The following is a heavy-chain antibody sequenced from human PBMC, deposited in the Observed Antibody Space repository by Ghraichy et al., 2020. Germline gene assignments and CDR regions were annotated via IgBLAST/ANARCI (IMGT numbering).Heavy chain of an antibody. D-gene: IGHD1-7*01. CDR2: IHSSGST. CDR1: GGSISNYC. CDR3: ARGVDSRVDWNFFDH. V-gene: IGHV4-4*07. J-gene: IGHJ5*02. Sequence: SETLSLTCTVSGGSISNYCWTWIRQSAGKGLEWIGRIHSSGSTRYNPSLESRVTMSVDTSKNQFSLKLTSVTAADTAIYYCARGVDSRVDWNFFDHWGQGTLVTVSS.